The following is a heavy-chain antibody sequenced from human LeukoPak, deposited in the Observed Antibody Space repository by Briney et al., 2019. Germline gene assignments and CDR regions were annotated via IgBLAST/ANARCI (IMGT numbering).Heavy chain of an antibody. V-gene: IGHV3-11*01. CDR3: AREDRWLVKYFDY. CDR2: ISSSGSTI. D-gene: IGHD6-19*01. CDR1: GFTFSDYY. Sequence: GGSLRLSCAASGFTFSDYYMSWIRQAPGKGLEWVSYISSSGSTIYYADSVKGRFTISRDNAKNSLYLQMNSLRAEDTAVYYCAREDRWLVKYFDYWGQGTLVTVSS. J-gene: IGHJ4*02.